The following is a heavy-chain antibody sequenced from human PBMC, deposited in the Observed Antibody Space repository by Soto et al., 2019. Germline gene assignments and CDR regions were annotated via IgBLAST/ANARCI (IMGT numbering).Heavy chain of an antibody. J-gene: IGHJ4*02. V-gene: IGHV3-33*01. Sequence: PGGSLRLSCAASGFTFSSYGMHWVRQAPGKGLEWVAVIWYDGSNKYYADSVKGRFTISRDNSKNTLYLQMNSLRVEDTAVYYCARDYYYYDSSGSLDYWGQGTLVTVSS. D-gene: IGHD3-22*01. CDR2: IWYDGSNK. CDR1: GFTFSSYG. CDR3: ARDYYYYDSSGSLDY.